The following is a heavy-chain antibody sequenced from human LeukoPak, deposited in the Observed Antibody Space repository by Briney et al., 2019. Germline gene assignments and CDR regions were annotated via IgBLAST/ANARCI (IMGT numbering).Heavy chain of an antibody. V-gene: IGHV3-7*01. CDR1: GFTFSNFW. CDR2: IEEDGGDK. Sequence: PGGSLRLSCAASGFTFSNFWMSWVRPAPGKGLEWVANIEEDGGDKYYGVSVMGRFTISRDNANNSLFLQMNSLRAEDTAVYYCARHPNYNFDYWGQGTLVTVSS. D-gene: IGHD1-1*01. J-gene: IGHJ4*02. CDR3: ARHPNYNFDY.